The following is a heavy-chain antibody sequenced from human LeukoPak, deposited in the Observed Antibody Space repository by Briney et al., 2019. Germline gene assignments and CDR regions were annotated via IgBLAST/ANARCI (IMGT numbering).Heavy chain of an antibody. J-gene: IGHJ4*02. CDR2: ISGSGGST. CDR3: APGRDFCSGYPPL. CDR1: GFTFSSYA. D-gene: IGHD3-3*01. V-gene: IGHV3-23*01. Sequence: PGASLRLSCAASGFTFSSYAMSWVRQAPGKGLEWVSAISGSGGSTYYADSVKGRFTISRDNSKNTLYLQMPSLRAEDTAVYYCAPGRDFCSGYPPLWGQGALVTVSS.